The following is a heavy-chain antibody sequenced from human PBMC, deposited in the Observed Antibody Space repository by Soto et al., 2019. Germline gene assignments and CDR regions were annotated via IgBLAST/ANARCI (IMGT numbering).Heavy chain of an antibody. V-gene: IGHV1-46*01. CDR2: ISLYHHST. D-gene: IGHD2-21*02. CDR3: ARELYSCGGDCPYYMDY. CDR1: GYPFTDYF. J-gene: IGHJ4*02. Sequence: QAQLVQSGAEVKKPGASVRVSCKTSGYPFTDYFIHWVRQAPGQGLEWMGIISLYHHSTSYAQKFQGRRTVTADTSTTTFYMDLSSLTSEDSAVYWCARELYSCGGDCPYYMDYWGQGTLVTVSS.